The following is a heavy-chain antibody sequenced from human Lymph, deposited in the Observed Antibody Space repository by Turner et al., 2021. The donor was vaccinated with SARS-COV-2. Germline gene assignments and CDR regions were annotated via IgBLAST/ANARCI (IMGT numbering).Heavy chain of an antibody. CDR2: INPDSGNT. J-gene: IGHJ2*01. V-gene: IGHV1-8*03. Sequence: QVQLVQSGAEVKKHGASVKVSCKASAYTFTSYDINWVGQATGQGREWMGWINPDSGNTAYAQKFQGRVTITRNTSISTVYMELSSLRSKDTAFYYCARGGYCSSTSCSPYWYFDLWGRGTLVTVSS. CDR1: AYTFTSYD. CDR3: ARGGYCSSTSCSPYWYFDL. D-gene: IGHD2-2*01.